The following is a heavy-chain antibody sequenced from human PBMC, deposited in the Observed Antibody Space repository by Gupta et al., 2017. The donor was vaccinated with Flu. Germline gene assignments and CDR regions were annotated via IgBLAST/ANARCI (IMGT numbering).Heavy chain of an antibody. CDR2: INHSGST. Sequence: WIRQPPGKGLEWMGEINHSGSTNYNPSLKSRVTISVDTSKNQFSLKLSSVTAADTAVYYCARGQGVVVAATRSPHNWFDPWGQGTLVTVSS. D-gene: IGHD2-15*01. J-gene: IGHJ5*02. V-gene: IGHV4-34*01. CDR3: ARGQGVVVAATRSPHNWFDP.